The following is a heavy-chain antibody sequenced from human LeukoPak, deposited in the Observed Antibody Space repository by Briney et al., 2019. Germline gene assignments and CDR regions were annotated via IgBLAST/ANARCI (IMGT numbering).Heavy chain of an antibody. Sequence: PSETLSLTCTVSGGSISSSSYYWSWIRQPPGKGLEWIGYIYYSGSTNYNPSLKSRVTISVDTSKNQFSLKLSSVTAADTAVYYCARVRSYYYDSSGYLEHFDYWGQGTLVTVSS. J-gene: IGHJ4*02. CDR1: GGSISSSSYY. CDR2: IYYSGST. CDR3: ARVRSYYYDSSGYLEHFDY. D-gene: IGHD3-22*01. V-gene: IGHV4-61*01.